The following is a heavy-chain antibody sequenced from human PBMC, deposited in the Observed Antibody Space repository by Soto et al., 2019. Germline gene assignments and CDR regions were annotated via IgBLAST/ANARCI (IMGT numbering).Heavy chain of an antibody. V-gene: IGHV4-61*01. CDR1: GGSVSSGSFY. Sequence: PSETLSLTCTVSGGSVSSGSFYWTWIRQPPGRTLEWIGFIYYTGSSTYNPSLESRVSMSVDTSRNQFSMKLTSVTAADTAMYYCARDPLSGDYRGDSWGPGTLVTVSS. D-gene: IGHD4-17*01. J-gene: IGHJ5*01. CDR3: ARDPLSGDYRGDS. CDR2: IYYTGSS.